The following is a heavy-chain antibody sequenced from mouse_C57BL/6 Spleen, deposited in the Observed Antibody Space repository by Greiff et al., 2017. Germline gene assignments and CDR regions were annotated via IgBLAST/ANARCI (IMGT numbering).Heavy chain of an antibody. CDR2: INPSNGGT. CDR1: GYTFTSYW. D-gene: IGHD2-5*01. J-gene: IGHJ4*01. V-gene: IGHV1-53*01. CDR3: ARSYRSNYVSYYAMDY. Sequence: QVQLQQPGTELVKPGASVKLSCKASGYTFTSYWMHWVKQRPGQGLEWIGNINPSNGGTNYNEKFKSKATLTVEKSSSTAYMQLSSLTSEDSAVYYCARSYRSNYVSYYAMDYWGQGTSVTVSS.